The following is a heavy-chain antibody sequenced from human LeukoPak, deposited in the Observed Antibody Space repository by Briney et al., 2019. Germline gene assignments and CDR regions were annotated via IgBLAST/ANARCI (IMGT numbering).Heavy chain of an antibody. J-gene: IGHJ5*02. Sequence: ASVKVSCKASGYTFTSYDINWVRQATGQGLEWMGWMNPNSGNTGYAQKFQGRVTMTRNTSISTAYMELSSLRSEDTAVYYCARGLHSSGRYWFDPWGQGTLVTSPQ. CDR1: GYTFTSYD. CDR2: MNPNSGNT. CDR3: ARGLHSSGRYWFDP. D-gene: IGHD6-19*01. V-gene: IGHV1-8*01.